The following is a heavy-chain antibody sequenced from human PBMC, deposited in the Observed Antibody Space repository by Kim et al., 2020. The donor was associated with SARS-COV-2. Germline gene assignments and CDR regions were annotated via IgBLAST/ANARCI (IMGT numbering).Heavy chain of an antibody. CDR2: IYWDDDK. CDR3: AHRRRGPKIVGATPPPDY. Sequence: SGPTLVNPTQTLTLTCTFSGFSLSTSGVGVGWIRQPPGKALEWLALIYWDDDKRYSPSLKSRLTITKDTSKNQVVLTMTNMDPVDTATYYCAHRRRGPKIVGATPPPDYWGQGTLVTVSS. D-gene: IGHD1-26*01. V-gene: IGHV2-5*02. CDR1: GFSLSTSGVG. J-gene: IGHJ4*02.